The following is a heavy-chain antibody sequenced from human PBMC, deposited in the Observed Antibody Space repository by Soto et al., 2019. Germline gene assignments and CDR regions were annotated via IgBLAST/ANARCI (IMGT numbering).Heavy chain of an antibody. CDR3: AKRTSGWYFDY. CDR1: GFTLSNYA. J-gene: IGHJ4*02. Sequence: EVQLLESGGNLVQPGGSLRLSCAASGFTLSNYAMSWVRQAPGKGLEWVSVISGSGDSTYYADSVKGRFTISRDNSKNTLYLQMNSLRAEDTAVYYCAKRTSGWYFDYWGQGTLVTVSS. V-gene: IGHV3-23*01. D-gene: IGHD6-19*01. CDR2: ISGSGDST.